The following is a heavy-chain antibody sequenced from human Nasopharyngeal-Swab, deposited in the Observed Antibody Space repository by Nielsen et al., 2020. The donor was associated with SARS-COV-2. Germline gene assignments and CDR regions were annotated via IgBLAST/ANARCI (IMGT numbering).Heavy chain of an antibody. Sequence: LKISWAASGFTFDDYTMHWVRQTPGKGLEWVSGITWNSGSIGYADSVKGRFTTSRDNAKKSLYLQMNSLRAEDTAFYYCVKEGVVTAISYYYYMDVWGKGTTVTVSS. J-gene: IGHJ6*03. CDR2: ITWNSGSI. CDR3: VKEGVVTAISYYYYMDV. D-gene: IGHD2-21*02. V-gene: IGHV3-9*01. CDR1: GFTFDDYT.